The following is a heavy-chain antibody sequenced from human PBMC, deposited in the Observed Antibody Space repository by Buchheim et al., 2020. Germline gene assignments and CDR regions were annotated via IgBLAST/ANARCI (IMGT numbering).Heavy chain of an antibody. J-gene: IGHJ4*02. Sequence: VQLVESGGGVVQPGRSLRLSCAASGFTFSSYGMHWVRQAPGKGLEWVGRTRNKANFYTTEYAASVKGRFTISRDDSKSSLYLQMNSLKTEDTAVYYCARERRVADGDYMIYYFDYWGQGTL. V-gene: IGHV3-72*01. CDR1: GFTFSSYG. CDR3: ARERRVADGDYMIYYFDY. D-gene: IGHD4-17*01. CDR2: TRNKANFYTT.